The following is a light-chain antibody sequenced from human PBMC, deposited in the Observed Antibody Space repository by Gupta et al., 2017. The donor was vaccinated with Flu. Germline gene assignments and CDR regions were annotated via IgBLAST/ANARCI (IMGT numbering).Light chain of an antibody. CDR3: QQYGSSLPWT. Sequence: SATLSCRASQSFSSNYWVWYQQKPGQAPRLLIYDGSKRATGIPDRFSGSGSGTDFTLTISRLEPEDFAVYFCQQYGSSLPWTFGPGTKVE. J-gene: IGKJ1*01. CDR2: DGS. CDR1: QSFSSNY. V-gene: IGKV3-20*01.